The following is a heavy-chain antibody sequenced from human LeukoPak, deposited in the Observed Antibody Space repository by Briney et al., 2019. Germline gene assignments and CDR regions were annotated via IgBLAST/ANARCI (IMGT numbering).Heavy chain of an antibody. CDR2: IYYSGST. V-gene: IGHV4-39*01. J-gene: IGHJ4*02. Sequence: SSETLSLTCTVSGGSISSSSYSWGWIRQPPGKGLEWIGSIYYSGSTYYNPSLKSRVTISVDTSKNQFSLKVNSVTAADTAVYYCASRLHIAVAGTWDWGQGTLVTVSS. D-gene: IGHD6-19*01. CDR3: ASRLHIAVAGTWD. CDR1: GGSISSSSYS.